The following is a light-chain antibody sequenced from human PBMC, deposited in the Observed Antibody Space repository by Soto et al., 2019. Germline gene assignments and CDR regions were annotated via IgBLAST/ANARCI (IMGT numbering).Light chain of an antibody. V-gene: IGLV2-18*02. J-gene: IGLJ1*01. CDR3: SSFTSSSTSV. CDR2: EVS. CDR1: SSDVGSYNR. Sequence: QSVLTQPPSVSWSPGQSVAISCTGTSSDVGSYNRVAWYQQSPGTAPKLMIYEVSNRPSGVPDRFSGSKSGNTASLTISGLQAEDEADYYCSSFTSSSTSVFGTGTKVTVL.